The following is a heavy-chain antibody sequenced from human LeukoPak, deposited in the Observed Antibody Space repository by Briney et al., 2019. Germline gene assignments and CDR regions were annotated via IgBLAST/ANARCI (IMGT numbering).Heavy chain of an antibody. CDR3: ARGGSYYFYNGMDV. D-gene: IGHD1-26*01. V-gene: IGHV1-69*04. Sequence: ASVKVSCKASGYTFTSYAMHWVRQAPGQRLEWMGRIIPIVGILNYAQRFQGRVTITADNSTNIAYMELSSLRSEDTAVYYCARGGSYYFYNGMDVWGQGTTVTVSS. CDR1: GYTFTSYA. CDR2: IIPIVGIL. J-gene: IGHJ6*02.